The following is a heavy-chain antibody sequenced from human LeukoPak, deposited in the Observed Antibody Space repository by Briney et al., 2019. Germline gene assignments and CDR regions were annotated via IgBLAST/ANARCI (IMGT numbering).Heavy chain of an antibody. D-gene: IGHD3-10*02. J-gene: IGHJ6*03. V-gene: IGHV3-48*03. Sequence: GGSLRLSCAASGFTFSSYEMNWVRQAPGKGREWGSYISSSGSIIYYADSVKGGFTISRDNAKNSLYLQMNSLTREGTAVYYCAELGITMIGGVWGNGATVTTSS. CDR1: GFTFSSYE. CDR3: AELGITMIGGV. CDR2: ISSSGSII.